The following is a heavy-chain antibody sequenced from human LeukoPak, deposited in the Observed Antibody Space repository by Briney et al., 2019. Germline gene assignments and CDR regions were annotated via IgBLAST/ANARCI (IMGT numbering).Heavy chain of an antibody. CDR1: GGTFSSYA. J-gene: IGHJ3*02. D-gene: IGHD3-22*01. V-gene: IGHV1-69*05. Sequence: ASVKVSCKASGGTFSSYAISWVRQAPGQGLEWMGGIIPIFGTANYAQKFQGRVTITTGESTSTAYMELSSLRSEDTAVYYCARMYYYDSSNAFDIWGQGTMVTVSS. CDR3: ARMYYYDSSNAFDI. CDR2: IIPIFGTA.